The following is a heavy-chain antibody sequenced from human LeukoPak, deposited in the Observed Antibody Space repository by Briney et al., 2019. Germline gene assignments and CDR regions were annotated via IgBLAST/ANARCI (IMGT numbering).Heavy chain of an antibody. Sequence: GGSLRLSCAASAFTFRTYWMSWVRQAPGKGLEWVAMIKPDGSEKYYVDSVKGLFTISRDNAKNSLYLQMTSLRAEDTAVYYCVKPQPGGGFDYWGQGTLVTVSS. D-gene: IGHD1-14*01. CDR2: IKPDGSEK. V-gene: IGHV3-7*02. CDR3: VKPQPGGGFDY. J-gene: IGHJ4*02. CDR1: AFTFRTYW.